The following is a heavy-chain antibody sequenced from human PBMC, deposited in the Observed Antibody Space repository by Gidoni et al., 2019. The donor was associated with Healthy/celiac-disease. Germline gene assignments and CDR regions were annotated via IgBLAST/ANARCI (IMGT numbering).Heavy chain of an antibody. CDR2: INSDGSST. V-gene: IGHV3-74*01. J-gene: IGHJ4*02. CDR1: GFPFSSYW. D-gene: IGHD4-17*01. Sequence: EVQLVESGGGLVQPGGSLRLSCAASGFPFSSYWMHWVRQAPGKGLVWVSRINSDGSSTSYADSVKGRFTISRDNAKNTLYLQMNSLRAEDTAVYYCARGGSATTVTTWNFFGYWGQGTLVTVSS. CDR3: ARGGSATTVTTWNFFGY.